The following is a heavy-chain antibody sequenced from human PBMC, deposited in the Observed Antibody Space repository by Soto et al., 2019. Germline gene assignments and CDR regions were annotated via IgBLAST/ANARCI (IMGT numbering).Heavy chain of an antibody. V-gene: IGHV4-61*01. CDR1: GGSVSSGSYY. Sequence: QVQLQESGPGLVKPSETLSLTCTVSGGSVSSGSYYWSWIRQPPGKGLEWIGYIYYSGSTNYNPSLQSRVTISVDTAKDQFSLKLSSVTAADTAVYYCARDSTVTTGFDYWGQGTLVTVSS. D-gene: IGHD4-17*01. CDR2: IYYSGST. J-gene: IGHJ4*02. CDR3: ARDSTVTTGFDY.